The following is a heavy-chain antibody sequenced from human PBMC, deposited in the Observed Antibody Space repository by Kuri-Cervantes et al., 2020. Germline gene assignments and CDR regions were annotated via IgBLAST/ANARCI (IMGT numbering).Heavy chain of an antibody. J-gene: IGHJ4*02. Sequence: SCAASGFTFSSYGMHWVRQAPGKGLEWVAVISYDGSNKYYADSVKGRFTISRDNAKDSLYLQMNSLRAEDTALYYCAKDIYTYSSSCDYWGQGNLV. CDR3: AKDIYTYSSSCDY. CDR2: ISYDGSNK. CDR1: GFTFSSYG. D-gene: IGHD6-13*01. V-gene: IGHV3-30*18.